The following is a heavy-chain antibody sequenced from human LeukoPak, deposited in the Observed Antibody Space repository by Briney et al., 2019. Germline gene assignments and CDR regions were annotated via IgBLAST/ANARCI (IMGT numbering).Heavy chain of an antibody. CDR3: ARQGSSWTVDY. D-gene: IGHD6-13*01. Sequence: GESLKISCRGSGYSFSSYWIGWVRQMPGEGLEWMGIILPGNSDTKYSPSFQGRVTISADKSVSTAYLQWSSLRASDTAMYYCARQGSSWTVDYWGQETLVTVTS. V-gene: IGHV5-51*01. CDR2: ILPGNSDT. J-gene: IGHJ4*02. CDR1: GYSFSSYW.